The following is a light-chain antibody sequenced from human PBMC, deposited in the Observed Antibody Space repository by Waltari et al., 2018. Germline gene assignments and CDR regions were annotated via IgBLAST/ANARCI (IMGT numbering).Light chain of an antibody. CDR3: CSYAGSDTYV. J-gene: IGLJ1*01. Sequence: QSALTQPRPVSGSPGQSVAISCTGTSSDVGGYHYVSWYHQHPGKAPKIIIYDVTKRPSGVPDRFSGSKSGNTASLTISGLQAEDEADYYCCSYAGSDTYVFGTGTEVTVL. V-gene: IGLV2-11*01. CDR2: DVT. CDR1: SSDVGGYHY.